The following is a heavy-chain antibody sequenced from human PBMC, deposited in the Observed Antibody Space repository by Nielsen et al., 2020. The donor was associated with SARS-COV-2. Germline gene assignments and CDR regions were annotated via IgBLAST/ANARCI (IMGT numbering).Heavy chain of an antibody. Sequence: GESLKISCVVSGFTISTYAMSWVRQAPGKGLEWVSAISASTYYADSVKGRFTISRDNSKNTLYLQINSLRAEDTAVYYCAKRSGYTSGWYGDYWGQGTLVTVSS. CDR3: AKRSGYTSGWYGDY. CDR1: GFTISTYA. CDR2: ISAST. J-gene: IGHJ4*02. D-gene: IGHD6-19*01. V-gene: IGHV3-23*01.